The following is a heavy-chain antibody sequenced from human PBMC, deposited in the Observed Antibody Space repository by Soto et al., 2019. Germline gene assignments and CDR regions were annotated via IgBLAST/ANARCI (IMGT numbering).Heavy chain of an antibody. J-gene: IGHJ6*02. CDR2: ISGSGGST. CDR1: GSTLTSYA. Sequence: AASLRLYCAATGSTLTSYAMSWVRQAPGKGLEWVSAISGSGGSTYYADSVKGRFTISRDNSKNTLYLQMNSLRAEDTAVYYCAKGGYSYGYGYYYYGMDVWGQGTTVTV. CDR3: AKGGYSYGYGYYYYGMDV. D-gene: IGHD5-18*01. V-gene: IGHV3-23*01.